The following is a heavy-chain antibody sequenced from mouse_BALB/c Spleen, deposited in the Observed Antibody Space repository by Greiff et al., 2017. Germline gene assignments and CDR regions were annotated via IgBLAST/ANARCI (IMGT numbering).Heavy chain of an antibody. D-gene: IGHD1-1*01. Sequence: EVKLMESGPSLVKPSQTLSLTCSVTGDSITSGYWNWIRKFPGNKLEYMGYISYSGSTYYNPSLKSRISITRDTSKNQYYLQLNSVTTEDTATYYCAREGELLRKGFAYWGQGTLVTVSA. CDR3: AREGELLRKGFAY. J-gene: IGHJ3*01. V-gene: IGHV3-8*02. CDR1: GDSITSGY. CDR2: ISYSGST.